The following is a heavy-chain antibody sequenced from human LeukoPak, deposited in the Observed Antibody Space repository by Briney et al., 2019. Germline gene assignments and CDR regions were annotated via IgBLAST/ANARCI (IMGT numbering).Heavy chain of an antibody. J-gene: IGHJ5*02. CDR3: ARGYGSGSYFRIRGDWFDP. V-gene: IGHV4-61*02. Sequence: PSQTLSLTCTVSGGSISSGSYYWRWIRQPAGKGLEWIGRIYTSGSTNYNPSLKSRVTISVDKSKNQFSLKLSSVAAADTAVYYCARGYGSGSYFRIRGDWFDPWGQGTLVTVSS. CDR1: GGSISSGSYY. CDR2: IYTSGST. D-gene: IGHD3-10*01.